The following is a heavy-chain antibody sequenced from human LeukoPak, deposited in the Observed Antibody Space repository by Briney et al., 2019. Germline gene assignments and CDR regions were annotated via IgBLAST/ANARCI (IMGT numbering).Heavy chain of an antibody. CDR1: GGSIRSGGYY. Sequence: PSQTLSLTCSVSGGSIRSGGYYWSWIRQHPGKGLEWIGYIYYSGSTHYNPSLKSRVTISADTSKNQFSLRLSSVTAADTAVYFCARSDDSSGYYYFDYWGQGTLVAVSS. J-gene: IGHJ4*02. D-gene: IGHD3-22*01. CDR2: IYYSGST. CDR3: ARSDDSSGYYYFDY. V-gene: IGHV4-31*03.